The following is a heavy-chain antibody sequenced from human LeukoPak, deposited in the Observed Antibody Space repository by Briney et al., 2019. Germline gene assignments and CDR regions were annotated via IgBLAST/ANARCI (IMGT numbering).Heavy chain of an antibody. Sequence: GGSLRLSCGASGFTFTTHWIHWVRQAPGKGLVWVSRIKPDGSDTNYADSVKGRFTISRDNAKNTVYLQMNSLRAEDTAVHYCARGKYGGYFIDYWGQGTLVTVSS. V-gene: IGHV3-74*01. D-gene: IGHD5-12*01. CDR2: IKPDGSDT. J-gene: IGHJ4*02. CDR1: GFTFTTHW. CDR3: ARGKYGGYFIDY.